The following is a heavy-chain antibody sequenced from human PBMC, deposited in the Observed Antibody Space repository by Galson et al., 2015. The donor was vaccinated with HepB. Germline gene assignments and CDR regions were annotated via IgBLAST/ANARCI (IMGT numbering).Heavy chain of an antibody. Sequence: SLRLSCAASGFTFSSYAMHWVRQAPGKGLEWVAVISYDGSNKYYADSVKGRFTISRDNSKNTLYLQMNSLRAEDTAVYYCARDRKQSRDYYYYGMDVWGQGTTVTVSS. CDR1: GFTFSSYA. D-gene: IGHD6-19*01. CDR2: ISYDGSNK. V-gene: IGHV3-30-3*01. CDR3: ARDRKQSRDYYYYGMDV. J-gene: IGHJ6*02.